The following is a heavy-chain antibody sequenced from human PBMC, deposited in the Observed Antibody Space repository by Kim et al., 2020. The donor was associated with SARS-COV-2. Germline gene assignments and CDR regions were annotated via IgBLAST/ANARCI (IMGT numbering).Heavy chain of an antibody. J-gene: IGHJ6*02. V-gene: IGHV3-48*02. Sequence: VKGRFTISRDNAKNSLYLQMNSLRDEDTAVYYCARDLPLTTVSGYYGMDVWGQGTTVTVSS. D-gene: IGHD4-4*01. CDR3: ARDLPLTTVSGYYGMDV.